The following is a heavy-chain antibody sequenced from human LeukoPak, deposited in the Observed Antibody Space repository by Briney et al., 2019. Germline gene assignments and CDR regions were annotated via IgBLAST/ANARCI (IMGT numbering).Heavy chain of an antibody. D-gene: IGHD3-3*01. CDR2: IYYSGST. Sequence: SQTLSLTCTVSGVSISSGDYYWSWIRQPPGKGLEWIGYIYYSGSTNYNPSLKSRVTISVDTSKNQFSLKLSSVTAADTAVYYCARDVLTIFEGSVYYYMDVWGKGTTVTVSS. J-gene: IGHJ6*03. CDR3: ARDVLTIFEGSVYYYMDV. CDR1: GVSISSGDYY. V-gene: IGHV4-61*08.